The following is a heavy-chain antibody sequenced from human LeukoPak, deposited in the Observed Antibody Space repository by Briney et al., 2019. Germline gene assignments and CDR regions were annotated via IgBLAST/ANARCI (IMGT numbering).Heavy chain of an antibody. CDR2: ISYDGSNK. D-gene: IGHD3-10*01. V-gene: IGHV3-30-3*01. J-gene: IGHJ4*02. CDR1: GFTFSSYA. Sequence: GGSLRLSCAASGFTFSSYAMHWVRQAPGKGLEWVAVISYDGSNKYYADSVKGRFTISRDNAKNTLYLQMNSLRAEDTAVYYRARDGFSSWFGEVDYWGQGTLVTVSS. CDR3: ARDGFSSWFGEVDY.